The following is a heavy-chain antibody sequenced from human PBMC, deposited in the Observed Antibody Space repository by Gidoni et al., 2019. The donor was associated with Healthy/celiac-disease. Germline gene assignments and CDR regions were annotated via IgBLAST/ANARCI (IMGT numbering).Heavy chain of an antibody. CDR3: ARRSAAGGEDY. CDR2: SSSSSSYT. V-gene: IGHV3-11*06. D-gene: IGHD6-13*01. Sequence: QVQLVESGGGLVKPGGSLRLSCAASGFTFSDYYMSWIRQAPGKGLEWVSYSSSSSSYTNYADSVKGRFTISRDNAKNSLYLQMNSRRAEDTAVYYCARRSAAGGEDYWGQGTLVTVSS. CDR1: GFTFSDYY. J-gene: IGHJ4*02.